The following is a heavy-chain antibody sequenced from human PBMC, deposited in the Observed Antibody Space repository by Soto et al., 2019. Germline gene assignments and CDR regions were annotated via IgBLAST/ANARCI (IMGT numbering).Heavy chain of an antibody. Sequence: EVQLVESGGGVLRPGGSLRLSCAASGFTFDDYGMSWARQAPGKGLEWVYGVNWNGGSTGYADSVKARFTISRDNAKNSLYLPMNNLRAEDTTFYYCVRGASMNFDYWGQGPLVTVSS. CDR1: GFTFDDYG. V-gene: IGHV3-20*04. CDR3: VRGASMNFDY. CDR2: VNWNGGST. J-gene: IGHJ4*02. D-gene: IGHD2-21*01.